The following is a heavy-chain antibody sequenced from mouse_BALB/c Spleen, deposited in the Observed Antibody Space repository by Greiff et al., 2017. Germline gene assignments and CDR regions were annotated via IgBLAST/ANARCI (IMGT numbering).Heavy chain of an antibody. D-gene: IGHD1-1*01. V-gene: IGHV2-9*02. CDR2: IWAGGST. CDR1: GFSLTSYG. Sequence: VKLVESGPGLVAPSQSLSITCTVSGFSLTSYGVHWVRQPPGKGLEWLGVIWAGGSTNYNSALMSRLSISKDNSKSQVFLKMNSLQTDDTAMYYCARGYGSSLYFDYWGQGTTLTVSS. CDR3: ARGYGSSLYFDY. J-gene: IGHJ2*01.